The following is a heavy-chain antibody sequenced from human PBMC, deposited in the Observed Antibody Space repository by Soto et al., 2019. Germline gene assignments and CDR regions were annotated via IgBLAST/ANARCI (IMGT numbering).Heavy chain of an antibody. Sequence: QEQLVESGGGVVQPGTSLRLSCAVPGGIFHGYGMHWVRQGPGKGLEWVAIIRCDGSNEDYADSVKSRFTISRDNSKNTLYLQMNTLGAEDTAVYYCARGGIGGTVFRGYLDYWGRGPVVTVSS. D-gene: IGHD1-7*01. CDR2: IRCDGSNE. CDR1: GGIFHGYG. J-gene: IGHJ4*02. CDR3: ARGGIGGTVFRGYLDY. V-gene: IGHV3-33*01.